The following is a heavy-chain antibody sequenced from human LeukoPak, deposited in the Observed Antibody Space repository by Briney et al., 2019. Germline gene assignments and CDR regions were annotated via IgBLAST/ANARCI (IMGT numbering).Heavy chain of an antibody. CDR1: GDSISYFY. D-gene: IGHD3-16*01. V-gene: IGHV4-4*07. CDR3: ARDGKRTSMITSGGARPHYFDY. J-gene: IGHJ4*02. Sequence: SETLSLTCSVSGDSISYFYWSWIRQPDGKGLEWIGRIYTSGSTNYNPSLKSRVSMSVDTSKNQFSLKLSSVTAADTAVFYCARDGKRTSMITSGGARPHYFDYWGQGALVTVSS. CDR2: IYTSGST.